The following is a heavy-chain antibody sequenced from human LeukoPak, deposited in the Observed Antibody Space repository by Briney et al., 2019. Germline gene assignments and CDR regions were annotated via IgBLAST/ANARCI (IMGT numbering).Heavy chain of an antibody. D-gene: IGHD2-2*01. Sequence: SVKVSCKASGGTFSSYAISWVRQAPGQGLEWXXXXXXIFGTANYAQKFQGRVTITADESTSTAYMELSSLRSEDTAVYYCARDRGDIVVVRGAFDIWGQGTMVTVSS. CDR1: GGTFSSYA. V-gene: IGHV1-69*13. J-gene: IGHJ3*02. CDR3: ARDRGDIVVVRGAFDI. CDR2: XXXIFGTA.